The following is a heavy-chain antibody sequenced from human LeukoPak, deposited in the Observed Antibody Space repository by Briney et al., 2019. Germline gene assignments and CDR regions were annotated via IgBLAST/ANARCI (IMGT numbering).Heavy chain of an antibody. J-gene: IGHJ4*02. CDR1: GGTFSSYA. CDR3: ARSAGWLQDTYYFDY. V-gene: IGHV1-69*05. CDR2: IIPIFGTA. Sequence: ASVKVSCKASGGTFSSYAISWVRQAPGQGLEWMGGIIPIFGTANYAQKFQGRVTITTDESTSTAYMELSSLRSEDTAVYYCARSAGWLQDTYYFDYWGQGTLVTVSS. D-gene: IGHD5-24*01.